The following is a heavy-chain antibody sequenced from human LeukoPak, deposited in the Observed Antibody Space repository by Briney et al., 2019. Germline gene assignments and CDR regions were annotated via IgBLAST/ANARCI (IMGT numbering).Heavy chain of an antibody. CDR3: ARDRGSYYVWYYFDY. CDR2: ISYDGSNK. V-gene: IGHV3-30-3*01. CDR1: GFTFSSYA. D-gene: IGHD1-26*01. Sequence: PGRSLRLPCAASGFTFSSYAMHWVRQAPGKGLEWVAVISYDGSNKYYADSVKGRFTISRDNSKNTLYLQMNSLRAEDTAVYYCARDRGSYYVWYYFDYWGQGTLVTVSS. J-gene: IGHJ4*02.